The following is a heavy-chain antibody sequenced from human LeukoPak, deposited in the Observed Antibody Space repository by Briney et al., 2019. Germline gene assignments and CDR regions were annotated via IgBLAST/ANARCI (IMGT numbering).Heavy chain of an antibody. CDR1: GGSISTSY. J-gene: IGHJ4*02. V-gene: IGHV4-59*01. D-gene: IGHD5-18*01. Sequence: SETLSLTCTVSGGSISTSYWGWNRQPPGKGLEYIGFIYYTGSVNYNASLESRVTISLDTSKNQFSLKLSAVAAADTAMYYCARGDGEYTYGYYFDSWGQGTLVTVSS. CDR2: IYYTGSV. CDR3: ARGDGEYTYGYYFDS.